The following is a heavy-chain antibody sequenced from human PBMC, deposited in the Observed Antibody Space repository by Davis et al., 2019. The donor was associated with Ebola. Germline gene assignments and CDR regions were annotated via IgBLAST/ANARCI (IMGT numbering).Heavy chain of an antibody. J-gene: IGHJ4*02. Sequence: AASVKVSCKASGYTFTGYYMHWVRQAPGQGLEWMGWINPNSGGTNYAQKFQGWVTMTTDTSTSTAYMELRSLRSDDTAVYYCAREMQWLVPDYWGQGTLVTVSS. CDR1: GYTFTGYY. CDR2: INPNSGGT. D-gene: IGHD6-19*01. V-gene: IGHV1-2*04. CDR3: AREMQWLVPDY.